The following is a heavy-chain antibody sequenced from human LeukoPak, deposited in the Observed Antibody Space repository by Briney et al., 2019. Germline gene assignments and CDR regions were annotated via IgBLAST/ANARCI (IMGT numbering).Heavy chain of an antibody. CDR3: ASRGRYRSYYYYYMDV. V-gene: IGHV1-8*01. J-gene: IGHJ6*03. D-gene: IGHD1-14*01. Sequence: GASVKVSCKASGYTFTSYDINWVRQATGQGLEWMGWMNPNSGNTGYAQKFQGRVTMTRNTSISTAYMELSSLRSEDTAVYYCASRGRYRSYYYYYMDVWGKGTTVTVSS. CDR1: GYTFTSYD. CDR2: MNPNSGNT.